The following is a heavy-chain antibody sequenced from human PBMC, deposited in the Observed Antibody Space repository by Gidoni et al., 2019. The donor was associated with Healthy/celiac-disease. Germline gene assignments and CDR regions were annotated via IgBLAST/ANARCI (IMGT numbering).Heavy chain of an antibody. CDR3: ARDQRGYNWNDAYYYYGMDV. Sequence: QVQLQESGPGLVKPSGTLSLTCAVPGGSISSSNWWSWVRQPPGKGLEWIGEIYHSGSTNYNPSLKSRVTISVDKSKNQFSLKLSSVTAADTAVYYCARDQRGYNWNDAYYYYGMDVWGQGTTVTVSS. D-gene: IGHD1-1*01. CDR1: GGSISSSNW. V-gene: IGHV4-4*02. J-gene: IGHJ6*02. CDR2: IYHSGST.